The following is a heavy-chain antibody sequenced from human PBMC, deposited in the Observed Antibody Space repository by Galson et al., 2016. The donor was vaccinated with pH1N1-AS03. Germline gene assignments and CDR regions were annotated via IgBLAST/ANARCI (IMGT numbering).Heavy chain of an antibody. V-gene: IGHV3-33*01. CDR2: IWHDGSEK. J-gene: IGHJ2*01. CDR3: ARDRHYYDYIWGTYRYDGYFDL. CDR1: GFTFSSHG. D-gene: IGHD3-16*02. Sequence: SLRLSCAASGFTFSSHGMHWVRQTPGKGLEWVAVIWHDGSEKYYADSVKGRFTISRDNSKNTLYLQMNSLRAEDTAVYYCARDRHYYDYIWGTYRYDGYFDLCGRGTLVTVSS.